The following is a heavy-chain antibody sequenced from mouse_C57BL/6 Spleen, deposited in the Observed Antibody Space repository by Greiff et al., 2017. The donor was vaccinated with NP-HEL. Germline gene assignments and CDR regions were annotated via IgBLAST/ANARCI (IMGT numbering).Heavy chain of an antibody. CDR1: GYTFTDYE. V-gene: IGHV1-15*01. J-gene: IGHJ1*03. D-gene: IGHD1-1*01. Sequence: QVQLQQSGAELVRPGASVTLSCKASGYTFTDYEMHWVKQTPVHGLEWIGAIDPETGGTAYNQKFKGKAILTADKSSSTAYMALRSLTSEDSAVYYCTRFTTVVATRYFDVWGTGTTVTVSS. CDR3: TRFTTVVATRYFDV. CDR2: IDPETGGT.